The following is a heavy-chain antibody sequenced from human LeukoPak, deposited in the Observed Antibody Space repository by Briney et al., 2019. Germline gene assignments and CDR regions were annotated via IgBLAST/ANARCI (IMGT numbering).Heavy chain of an antibody. Sequence: ASVKVSCKASGYTFTSYGISWVRQAPGQGLEWMGWISAYNGNTNYAQKFQGRVTITADESTSTAYMELSSLRSEDTAVYYCAREGITIFGVVIPGYYYGMDVWGQGTTVTVSS. CDR3: AREGITIFGVVIPGYYYGMDV. D-gene: IGHD3-3*01. CDR2: ISAYNGNT. CDR1: GYTFTSYG. J-gene: IGHJ6*02. V-gene: IGHV1-18*01.